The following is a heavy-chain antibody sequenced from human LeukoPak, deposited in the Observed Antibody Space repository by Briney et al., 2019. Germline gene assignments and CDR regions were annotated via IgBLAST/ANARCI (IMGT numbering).Heavy chain of an antibody. V-gene: IGHV3-48*03. J-gene: IGHJ4*02. CDR2: ISSSGSTI. D-gene: IGHD3-22*01. CDR1: GFTFSSYE. CDR3: ARGPTGDSSGYFDY. Sequence: PGGSLRLSCAASGFTFSSYEMNWVRQAPGKGLEWVSYISSSGSTIYYADSVKGRFTISRDNAKNSLYLHMNSLRAEDTAVYYCARGPTGDSSGYFDYWGQGTLVTVSS.